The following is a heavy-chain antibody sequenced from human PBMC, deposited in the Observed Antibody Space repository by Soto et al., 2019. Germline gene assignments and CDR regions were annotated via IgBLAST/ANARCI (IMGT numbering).Heavy chain of an antibody. CDR1: GASVSSGRYY. J-gene: IGHJ4*02. V-gene: IGHV4-61*01. CDR3: ARVFSSSWFYYFDY. CDR2: VYYSGST. Sequence: SETLSLTCTVSGASVSSGRYYWSWIRQPPGKGLEWIGYVYYSGSTNYNHSLKSRVTISLDTSKNQFSLKLRSATAADTAVYYCARVFSSSWFYYFDYWGQGTLVTVS. D-gene: IGHD6-13*01.